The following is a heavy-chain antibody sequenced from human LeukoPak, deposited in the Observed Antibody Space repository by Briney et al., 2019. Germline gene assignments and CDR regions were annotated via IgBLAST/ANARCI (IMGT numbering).Heavy chain of an antibody. Sequence: SETLSLTCTVSCGSISSYYWSWIRQPAGKGLEWIGRIYTSRSTNYNPSLKSRVTMSVDTSKNQFSLKLSSVTAADTAVYYCARSIAVAGTWWFDPWGQGTLVTVSS. J-gene: IGHJ5*02. CDR2: IYTSRST. V-gene: IGHV4-4*07. CDR1: CGSISSYY. CDR3: ARSIAVAGTWWFDP. D-gene: IGHD6-19*01.